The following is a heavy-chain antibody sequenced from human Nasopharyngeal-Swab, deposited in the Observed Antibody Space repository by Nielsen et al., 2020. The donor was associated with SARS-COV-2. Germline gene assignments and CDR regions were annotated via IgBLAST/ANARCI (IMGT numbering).Heavy chain of an antibody. J-gene: IGHJ4*02. D-gene: IGHD6-19*01. CDR1: GGSISSPNNY. V-gene: IGHV4-39*01. CDR2: ISYSGRT. CDR3: ATYSSGWYEGDFDY. Sequence: SETLSLTCTVSGGSISSPNNYWGWIRQPPGKGLEWIGIISYSGRTYYNPSLKSRVTISEDTSKNQFSLELSSVSAADTAVYYCATYSSGWYEGDFDYWGQGTLVTVSS.